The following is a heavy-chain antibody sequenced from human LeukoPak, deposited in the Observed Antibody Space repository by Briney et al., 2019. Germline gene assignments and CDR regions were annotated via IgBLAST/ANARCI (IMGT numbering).Heavy chain of an antibody. CDR1: GYTFTSYG. CDR3: ARGPLYGSGILRP. D-gene: IGHD3-10*01. J-gene: IGHJ5*02. CDR2: ISAYNGNT. Sequence: ASVKVSCKASGYTFTSYGISWVRQAPGQGLEWMGWISAYNGNTNYAQKLQGRVTMTRNTSISTAYMELSSLRSEDTAVYYCARGPLYGSGILRPWGQGTLVTVSS. V-gene: IGHV1-18*01.